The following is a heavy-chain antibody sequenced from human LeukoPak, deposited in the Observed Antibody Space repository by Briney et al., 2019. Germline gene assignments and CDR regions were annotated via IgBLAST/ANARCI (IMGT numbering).Heavy chain of an antibody. CDR1: GFTFSSYA. D-gene: IGHD1-26*01. Sequence: GGSLRLSCAASGFTFSSYAMSWVRQAPGKGLEWVSAISGSGGSTYYADSVKGRFTISRDNSKNTLYLQMNSLRAEDTAVYYCARDVVGATYFDWGQGTLVTVSS. CDR3: ARDVVGATYFD. CDR2: ISGSGGST. J-gene: IGHJ4*02. V-gene: IGHV3-23*01.